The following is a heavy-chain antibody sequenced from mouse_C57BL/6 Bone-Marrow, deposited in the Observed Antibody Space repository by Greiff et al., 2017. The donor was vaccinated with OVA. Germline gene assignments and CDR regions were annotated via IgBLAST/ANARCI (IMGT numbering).Heavy chain of an antibody. J-gene: IGHJ4*01. CDR3: ARSGGNYFYAMDY. CDR2: IYPRDGST. V-gene: IGHV1-85*01. D-gene: IGHD2-1*01. Sequence: VQLQQSGPELVKPGASVKLSCKASGYTFTSYDINWVKQRPGQGLEWIGWIYPRDGSTKYNEKFKGNATLTVDTSSSTADMELHSLTSEDSAVYFCARSGGNYFYAMDYWGQGTSVTVSS. CDR1: GYTFTSYD.